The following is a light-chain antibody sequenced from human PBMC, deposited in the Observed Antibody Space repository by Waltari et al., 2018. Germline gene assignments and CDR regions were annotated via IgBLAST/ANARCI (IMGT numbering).Light chain of an antibody. CDR1: QSLINW. Sequence: DIQMTQSPSTLSASVGDRVTITCQASQSLINWLAWFQQKPGKAPKFLIYKASNLESGVPSRFSGSGSGTEFTLTISSLQPDDFATYYCQQYMTNSWTFGQGTRVEVK. V-gene: IGKV1-5*03. CDR3: QQYMTNSWT. CDR2: KAS. J-gene: IGKJ1*01.